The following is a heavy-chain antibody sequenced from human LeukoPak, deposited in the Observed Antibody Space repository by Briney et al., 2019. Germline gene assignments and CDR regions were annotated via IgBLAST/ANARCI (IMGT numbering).Heavy chain of an antibody. J-gene: IGHJ4*02. D-gene: IGHD3-22*01. CDR1: GFTFSSYG. Sequence: GGSLRLSCAASGFTFSSYGMSWVRQAPGKGLEWVSAISCSGGSTYYADSVKGRFTISRDNAKNSLYLQMNSLRAEDTAIYYCARENMYDSSDYYGWSGYYDQWGQGTLVTVSS. V-gene: IGHV3-23*01. CDR3: ARENMYDSSDYYGWSGYYDQ. CDR2: ISCSGGST.